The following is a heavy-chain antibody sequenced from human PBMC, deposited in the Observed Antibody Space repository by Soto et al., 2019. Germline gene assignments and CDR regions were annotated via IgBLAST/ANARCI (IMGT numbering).Heavy chain of an antibody. CDR3: ARGIVATIPWYFGY. J-gene: IGHJ4*02. Sequence: SVKVSCKASGGTFSSYAISWVRQAPGQGLEWMGGIIPIFGTANYAQKFQGRVTITADESTSTAYMELSSLRSEDTAVYYCARGIVATIPWYFGYWGQGTLVTVSS. CDR1: GGTFSSYA. V-gene: IGHV1-69*13. D-gene: IGHD5-12*01. CDR2: IIPIFGTA.